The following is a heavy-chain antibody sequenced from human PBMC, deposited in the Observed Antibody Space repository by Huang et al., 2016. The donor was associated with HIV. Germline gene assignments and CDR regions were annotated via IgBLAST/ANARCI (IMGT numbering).Heavy chain of an antibody. CDR3: ARDPRIQSWLNFFDY. J-gene: IGHJ4*02. V-gene: IGHV3-74*01. D-gene: IGHD3-22*01. CDR1: GFRISSYW. Sequence: EVQLVESGGGLVQPGGSLRLSCAASGFRISSYWMQWVRQAPGKGVVWVSRINRDGSSTSYADSVKCRFTISRDNAKNTLYLQMNSLRAEDTAVYYCARDPRIQSWLNFFDYWGQGTLVSVSS. CDR2: INRDGSST.